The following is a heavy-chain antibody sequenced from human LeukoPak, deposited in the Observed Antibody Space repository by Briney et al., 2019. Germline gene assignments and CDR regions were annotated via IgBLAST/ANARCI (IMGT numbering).Heavy chain of an antibody. J-gene: IGHJ4*02. CDR2: ISSSSSYI. V-gene: IGHV3-21*01. D-gene: IGHD6-13*01. CDR1: GFTFSSYS. Sequence: GGFLRLSCAASGFTFSSYSMNWVRQAPGKGLEWVSSISSSSSYIYYADSVKGRFTISRDNAKNSLYLQMNSLRAEDTAVYYCARDPPYSSSPYGRGYWGQGTLVTVSS. CDR3: ARDPPYSSSPYGRGY.